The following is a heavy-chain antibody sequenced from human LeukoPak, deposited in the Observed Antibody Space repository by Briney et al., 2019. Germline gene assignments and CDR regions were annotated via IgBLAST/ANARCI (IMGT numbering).Heavy chain of an antibody. Sequence: SETLSLTCTVSGGSISSYYWSWIRQPPGKGLEWIGYIYYSGSTNYNPSLKSRVTISVDTSKNQFSLKLSSVTAADTAVYYCARTMPPDYWGQETLVTVSS. CDR3: ARTMPPDY. J-gene: IGHJ4*02. CDR1: GGSISSYY. CDR2: IYYSGST. D-gene: IGHD2-2*01. V-gene: IGHV4-59*01.